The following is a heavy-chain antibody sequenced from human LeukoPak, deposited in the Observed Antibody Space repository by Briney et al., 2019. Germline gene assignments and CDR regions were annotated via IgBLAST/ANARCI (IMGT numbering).Heavy chain of an antibody. V-gene: IGHV5-51*01. CDR3: ARAPVPAAIGSNWFVP. D-gene: IGHD2-2*02. J-gene: IGHJ5*02. CDR1: GSIFTSYL. CDR2: IYPGDSDT. Sequence: GASLQISCKGSGSIFTSYLIGWGRQLPGKGLEWMGIIYPGDSDTSYSPSFQGPVTISADKSTSTAYLQWSSRKASDTAMYYCARAPVPAAIGSNWFVPWGQGTLVTVSS.